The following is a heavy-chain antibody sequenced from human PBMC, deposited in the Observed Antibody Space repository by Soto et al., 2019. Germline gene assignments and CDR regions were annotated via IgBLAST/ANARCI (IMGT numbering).Heavy chain of an antibody. CDR3: AKDGGYYESTGYLGGPFVV. CDR1: GYSFSNYG. V-gene: IGHV1-18*01. Sequence: ASVKVSCKASGYSFSNYGISWVREAPGQGLEWMGWISTYIGDTDYPQKDQGRVTMTTDTSTSTANLELRSLSSDDTAVYYCAKDGGYYESTGYLGGPFVVGGKGKMVPV. CDR2: ISTYIGDT. J-gene: IGHJ3*01. D-gene: IGHD3-16*01.